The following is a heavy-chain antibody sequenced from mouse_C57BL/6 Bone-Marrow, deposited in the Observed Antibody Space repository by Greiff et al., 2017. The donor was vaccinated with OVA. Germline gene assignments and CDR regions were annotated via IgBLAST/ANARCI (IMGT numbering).Heavy chain of an antibody. CDR3: ARERAYYSNYGYFDV. CDR2: IDPSDSYT. D-gene: IGHD2-5*01. V-gene: IGHV1-69*01. Sequence: VKLQQPGAELVMPGASVKLSCKASGYTFTSYWMHWVKQRPGQGLEWIGEIDPSDSYTNYNQKFKGKSTLTVDKSSSTAYMQLSSLTSEDSAVYYCARERAYYSNYGYFDVWGTGTTVTVSS. CDR1: GYTFTSYW. J-gene: IGHJ1*03.